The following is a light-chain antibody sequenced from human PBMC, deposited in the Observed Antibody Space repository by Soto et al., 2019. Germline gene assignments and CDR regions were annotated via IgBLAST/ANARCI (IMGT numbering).Light chain of an antibody. CDR2: EGS. J-gene: IGLJ3*02. CDR1: SSDVGSYNL. Sequence: QFALTQPASVSGSPGQSITISCTGTSSDVGSYNLVSWCQQHPGKAPKLMIYEGSKRPSGVSNRFSGSKSGNTASLTISGLQAEDEADYYCCSYAGSGTWVFGGGTKVTVL. V-gene: IGLV2-23*01. CDR3: CSYAGSGTWV.